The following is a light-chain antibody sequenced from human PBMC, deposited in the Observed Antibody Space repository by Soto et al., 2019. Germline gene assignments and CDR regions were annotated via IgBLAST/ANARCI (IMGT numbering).Light chain of an antibody. CDR2: GAS. Sequence: MMMTQSPATLSVSPGARAPLSCRTSHSVNSHVAWYQQKPGQAPRLLLYGASTRATGIPVRFSGSGFGTEFTLTISSLQSEDFAVYYCQQYKNWPLFGQGTRLEIK. V-gene: IGKV3-15*01. CDR1: HSVNSH. CDR3: QQYKNWPL. J-gene: IGKJ5*01.